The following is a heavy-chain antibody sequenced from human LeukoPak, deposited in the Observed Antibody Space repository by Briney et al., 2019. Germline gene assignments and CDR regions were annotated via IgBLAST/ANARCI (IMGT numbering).Heavy chain of an antibody. D-gene: IGHD3-22*01. Sequence: GGSLRLSCAASGFTFSSYSMNWVRQAPGKGLEWVSSISSSSSYIYYADSVKGRFTISRDNAKNSLYLQMNSLRAEDTAVYYCARAYYYDSSPPPVSAFDIWGQGTMVTVSS. CDR2: ISSSSSYI. CDR1: GFTFSSYS. V-gene: IGHV3-21*01. J-gene: IGHJ3*02. CDR3: ARAYYYDSSPPPVSAFDI.